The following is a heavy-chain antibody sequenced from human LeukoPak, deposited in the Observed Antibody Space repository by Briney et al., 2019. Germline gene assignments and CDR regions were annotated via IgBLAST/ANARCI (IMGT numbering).Heavy chain of an antibody. D-gene: IGHD1-26*01. V-gene: IGHV1-69*13. CDR3: ARNRLAIVGDPYYFDY. J-gene: IGHJ4*02. CDR2: IIPIFGTA. Sequence: SVKVSCKASGGTFSSYAISWVRQAPGQGLEWMGGIIPIFGTANYAQKFQGRVTITADESTSTAYMELSSLRSEDTAVYYCARNRLAIVGDPYYFDYWGQGTLVTVSS. CDR1: GGTFSSYA.